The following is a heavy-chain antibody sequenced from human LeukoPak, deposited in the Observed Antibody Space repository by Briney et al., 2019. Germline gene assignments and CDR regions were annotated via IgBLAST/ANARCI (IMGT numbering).Heavy chain of an antibody. CDR1: GGSFSGYY. V-gene: IGHV4-34*01. Sequence: SETLSLTCAVYGGSFSGYYWSWLRQPPGKGLEWIGEINHSGSTNYNPSLTSRVTISVDTSKNQFSLKLSSVTAADTAVYYCARLADIVATQIYFDYWGQGTLVTVSS. CDR2: INHSGST. D-gene: IGHD5-12*01. CDR3: ARLADIVATQIYFDY. J-gene: IGHJ4*02.